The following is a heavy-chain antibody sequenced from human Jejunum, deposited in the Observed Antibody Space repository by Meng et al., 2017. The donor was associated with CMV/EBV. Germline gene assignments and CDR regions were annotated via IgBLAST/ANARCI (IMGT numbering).Heavy chain of an antibody. CDR1: SASINSYY. CDR3: ARGLRGYLLAFDP. J-gene: IGHJ5*02. V-gene: IGHV4-59*13. D-gene: IGHD3-10*01. CDR2: VSDIGRT. Sequence: VASASINSYYWTLIRQPPGKGLELIGYVSDIGRTTYNASLRSRVTMSLDTSNKHFFLKLSSVTAADTAVYYCARGLRGYLLAFDPWGQGSLVTVSS.